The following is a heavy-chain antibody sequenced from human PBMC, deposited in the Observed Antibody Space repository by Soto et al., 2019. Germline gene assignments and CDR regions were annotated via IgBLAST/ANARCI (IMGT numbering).Heavy chain of an antibody. CDR3: ARGLRGGDLPATAIPGVEYFDY. J-gene: IGHJ4*02. CDR1: GGSFSGYY. V-gene: IGHV4-34*01. CDR2: IKHSGST. D-gene: IGHD2-2*02. Sequence: LSLTCAVYGGSFSGYYWSWIRQPPGKGLEWIGEIKHSGSTNYNPSLKSRVTISVDTSKNQFSLKLSSVTAADTAVYYCARGLRGGDLPATAIPGVEYFDYWGQGTLVTVSP.